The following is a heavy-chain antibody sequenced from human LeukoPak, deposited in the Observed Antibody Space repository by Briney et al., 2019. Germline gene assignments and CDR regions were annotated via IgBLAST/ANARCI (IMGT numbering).Heavy chain of an antibody. J-gene: IGHJ3*02. CDR2: ISRSGSTK. CDR3: AVGVRGSGSYQIWGHAFDI. Sequence: GGSLRLSCAASGFTFSDYNMRWIRQAPGKGLEWVSSISRSGSTKYYADSVKGRFTISRDNAKNSLFLQMNSLRAEDTAVYYCAVGVRGSGSYQIWGHAFDIWGQGTMVTVSS. CDR1: GFTFSDYN. V-gene: IGHV3-11*01. D-gene: IGHD3-10*01.